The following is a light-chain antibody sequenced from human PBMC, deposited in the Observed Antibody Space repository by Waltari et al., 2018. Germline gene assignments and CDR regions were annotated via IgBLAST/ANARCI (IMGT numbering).Light chain of an antibody. Sequence: ALRMTQSPSSRSATTGASATFTCRASQGISSYLAWYQQKPGKAPKLLIYAASTLESGVPSRFSGSGSGTDFTLTISFLQAEDFATYYCQQYYNYPRTFGQGTKVEI. CDR2: AAS. CDR1: QGISSY. CDR3: QQYYNYPRT. J-gene: IGKJ1*01. V-gene: IGKV1-8*01.